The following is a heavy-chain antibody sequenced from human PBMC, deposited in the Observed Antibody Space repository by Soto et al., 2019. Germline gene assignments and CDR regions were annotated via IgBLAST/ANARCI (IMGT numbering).Heavy chain of an antibody. J-gene: IGHJ3*02. CDR3: AREIRRYSRDRGGGISCAFDI. D-gene: IGHD5-18*01. Sequence: GGSLRLSCAASGFTFSSYSMNWVREAPGKGLEWVSYISSSSSTIYYDEAVKGRFTISRDNAKNSLYLQMNSLRDEDTAVYYCAREIRRYSRDRGGGISCAFDIWGQGTMVTVSS. CDR1: GFTFSSYS. CDR2: ISSSSSTI. V-gene: IGHV3-48*02.